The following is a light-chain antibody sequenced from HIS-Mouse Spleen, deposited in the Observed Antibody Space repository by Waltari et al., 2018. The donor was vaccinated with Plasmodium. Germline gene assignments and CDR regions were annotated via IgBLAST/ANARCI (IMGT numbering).Light chain of an antibody. CDR2: EVS. CDR3: SSYAGSNNLV. V-gene: IGLV2-8*01. CDR1: SSDVGGYHY. Sequence: QSALTQPPSASGSPGQSVTISCTGTSSDVGGYHYVSWYQQHPGKAPKRMIYEVSKRPSWVPDRFSGSKSGNTASLTVSGLQAEDEADYYCSSYAGSNNLVFGGGTKLTVL. J-gene: IGLJ2*01.